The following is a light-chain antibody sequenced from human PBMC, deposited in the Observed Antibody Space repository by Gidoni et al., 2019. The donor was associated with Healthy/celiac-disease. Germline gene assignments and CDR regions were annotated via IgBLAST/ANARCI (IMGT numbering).Light chain of an antibody. J-gene: IGKJ1*01. CDR2: ASS. CDR1: QSISSY. Sequence: DIQITQSPSSLSASVGDRVTITCRASQSISSYLNWYQQKPGKDPKLLIYASSSLQSGVPSRFSGSGSGTDFTLTISSLQHEDFATYYCQQSYSTPRTFGQGTKVEIK. V-gene: IGKV1-39*01. CDR3: QQSYSTPRT.